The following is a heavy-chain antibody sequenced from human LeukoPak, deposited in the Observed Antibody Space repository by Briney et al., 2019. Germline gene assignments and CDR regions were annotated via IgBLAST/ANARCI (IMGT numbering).Heavy chain of an antibody. D-gene: IGHD5-24*01. CDR2: ISAYNGNT. CDR3: ARDTDGYNSDYFDY. V-gene: IGHV1-18*01. Sequence: ASVKVSCKASGYTFTSYGISWVRQAPGQGLEWMGWISAYNGNTNYAQKLQGRATMTTDTSTSTAYMEPRSLRSDDTAVYYCARDTDGYNSDYFDYWGQGTLVTVSS. J-gene: IGHJ4*02. CDR1: GYTFTSYG.